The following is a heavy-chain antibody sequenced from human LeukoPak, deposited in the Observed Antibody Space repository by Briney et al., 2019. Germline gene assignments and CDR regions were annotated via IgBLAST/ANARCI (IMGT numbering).Heavy chain of an antibody. J-gene: IGHJ5*02. Sequence: ASVKVSCKASEYTFTTYDIYWVRQASGQGLEWMGWMNPNSGNTQYAQKFQGRVTMTRNTSISTAYMELSSLTSEDTAVYYCARVRDCSSTTCFRSRGNWFDPWGQGTLVIVSS. CDR2: MNPNSGNT. V-gene: IGHV1-8*01. CDR3: ARVRDCSSTTCFRSRGNWFDP. D-gene: IGHD2-2*01. CDR1: EYTFTTYD.